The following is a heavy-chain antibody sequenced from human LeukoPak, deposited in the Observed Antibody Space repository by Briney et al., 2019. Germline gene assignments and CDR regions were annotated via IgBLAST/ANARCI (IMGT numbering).Heavy chain of an antibody. CDR1: GGTFSSYA. V-gene: IGHV1-8*02. Sequence: SVKVSCKSSGGTFSSYAINWVRQAAGQGLEWMGRMNPNSGDTGYAQKFRGRLTMTRDRSTNTAYMDLSGLTSEDTAVYYCAKDRDPATPGDWGQGTPVTVSS. J-gene: IGHJ4*02. CDR2: MNPNSGDT. CDR3: AKDRDPATPGD. D-gene: IGHD2-2*01.